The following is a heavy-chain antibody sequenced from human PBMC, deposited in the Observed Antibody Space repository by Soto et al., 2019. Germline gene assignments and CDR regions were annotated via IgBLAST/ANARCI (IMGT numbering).Heavy chain of an antibody. D-gene: IGHD1-26*01. V-gene: IGHV3-33*08. CDR2: IWYDGTNK. Sequence: HPGGSLRLSCGASGFTFTSYDMHWVRQAPGKGLEWVTVIWYDGTNKYYADSVKGRFTISRDNSKNTLYLQLNSLRAEDTALYYCAKGKSGSWPYYFDYWGQGTPVTVSS. CDR3: AKGKSGSWPYYFDY. CDR1: GFTFTSYD. J-gene: IGHJ4*02.